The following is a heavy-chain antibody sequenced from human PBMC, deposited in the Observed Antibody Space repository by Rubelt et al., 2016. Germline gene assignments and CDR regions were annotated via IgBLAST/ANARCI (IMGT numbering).Heavy chain of an antibody. D-gene: IGHD1-26*01. J-gene: IGHJ4*02. Sequence: EVKKPGASVKVSCKASGYTFTSYSMHWVRQAPGQQLEWMGWINVGNGNTKYSQKFQGRVTITRDTSASTAYMELSSLTSEDTAVYYCARDHSGSYSFDLWGQGTLVTVSS. CDR3: ARDHSGSYSFDL. CDR1: GYTFTSYS. CDR2: INVGNGNT. V-gene: IGHV1-3*01.